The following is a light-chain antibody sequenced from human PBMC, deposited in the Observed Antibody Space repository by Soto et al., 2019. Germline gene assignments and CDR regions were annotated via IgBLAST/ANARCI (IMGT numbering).Light chain of an antibody. J-gene: IGLJ3*02. CDR3: SSYTSSSTGV. CDR1: SSDVGGYKY. V-gene: IGLV2-14*01. Sequence: QSALTQPASVSGSPGQSITISCTGTSSDVGGYKYVSWYQQHPGKAPKLMIYEVNYRPSGVSTRFSGSKSGNTASLTISGLQAEDEADYYCSSYTSSSTGVFGGGTKLTVL. CDR2: EVN.